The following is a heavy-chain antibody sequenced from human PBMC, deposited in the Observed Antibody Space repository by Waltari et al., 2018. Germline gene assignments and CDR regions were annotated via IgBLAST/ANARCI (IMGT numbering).Heavy chain of an antibody. V-gene: IGHV3-21*01. CDR1: GFTFGRYS. CDR3: ARGGGGFDY. Sequence: EVQLVESGGGLVRHGGSVRLTWAASGFTFGRYSMHWIRQAPGKGLEGVSSISSSSSYIYYSDSFQGRFTISRDNAKNSLYLQMNSLIAEDTAVYYCARGGGGFDYWGQGTLVTVSS. D-gene: IGHD3-16*01. J-gene: IGHJ4*02. CDR2: ISSSSSYI.